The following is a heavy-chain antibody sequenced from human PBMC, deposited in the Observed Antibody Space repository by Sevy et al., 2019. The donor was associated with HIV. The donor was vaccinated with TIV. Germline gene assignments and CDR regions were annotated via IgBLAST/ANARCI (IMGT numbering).Heavy chain of an antibody. CDR3: ARGYSNYLIDY. CDR2: ISSSSSYR. J-gene: IGHJ4*02. D-gene: IGHD4-4*01. Sequence: GGSLRLSCAASGFTFSSYSMNWVRQAPGKGLEWVSSISSSSSYRYYADSVKGRFTISRDNAKTSLFLQMNSLRAEDQAVYYCARGYSNYLIDYWGQGTLVTVSS. CDR1: GFTFSSYS. V-gene: IGHV3-21*01.